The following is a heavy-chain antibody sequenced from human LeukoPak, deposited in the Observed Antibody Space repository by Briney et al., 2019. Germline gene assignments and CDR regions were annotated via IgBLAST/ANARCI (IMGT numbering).Heavy chain of an antibody. CDR2: INTDGTIT. CDR3: AKDVNRELFGYFDY. J-gene: IGHJ4*02. CDR1: GFTFSSYW. Sequence: GGSLRLSCAASGFTFSSYWMHWVRQVPGKGLVSVSRINTDGTITTYADSVKGRFHISRDNSKNTLYLQMNSLRAEDTALYYCAKDVNRELFGYFDYWGQGTLVTVSS. D-gene: IGHD3-10*01. V-gene: IGHV3-74*01.